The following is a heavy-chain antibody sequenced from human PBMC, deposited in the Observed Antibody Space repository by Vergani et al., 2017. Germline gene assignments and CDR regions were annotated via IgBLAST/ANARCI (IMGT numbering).Heavy chain of an antibody. D-gene: IGHD6-19*01. CDR3: ARRVSSGWCPYYYYSMDV. V-gene: IGHV5-10-1*03. CDR2: IDPSDTYT. Sequence: EVQLVQSGAEVKKPGESLRISCKGSGYSFTSYWISWVRQMPGRGLEWMGRIDPSDTYTNYSPSFQGHVTISADKSISTAYLQWSSLKASDTAMYDCARRVSSGWCPYYYYSMDVWGKGTTVTVSS. CDR1: GYSFTSYW. J-gene: IGHJ6*03.